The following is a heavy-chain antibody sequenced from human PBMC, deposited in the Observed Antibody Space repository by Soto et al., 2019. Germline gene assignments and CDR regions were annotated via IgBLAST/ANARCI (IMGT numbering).Heavy chain of an antibody. CDR2: ISSDNNYI. V-gene: IGHV3-21*02. J-gene: IGHJ4*02. CDR3: AIGRTWTGASCYGGGDY. CDR1: GFTFSDYS. D-gene: IGHD2-15*01. Sequence: EVQLVESGGGLVKPGGSLRLSCAASGFTFSDYSMNWMRQAPGKGLEWVASISSDNNYIYYRDSVEGRFTISRDNAKNSLYRQMTRLGAEDTAVYYCAIGRTWTGASCYGGGDYWGQGTLVTVSS.